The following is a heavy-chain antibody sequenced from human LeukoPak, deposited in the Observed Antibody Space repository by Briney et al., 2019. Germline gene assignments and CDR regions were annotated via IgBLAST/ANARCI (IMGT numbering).Heavy chain of an antibody. V-gene: IGHV4-34*01. Sequence: PSETLSLTCAVHGGSFSGYYWSWIRQPPGKGLEWIGEINHSGSTNYNPSLKSRVTISVDTSKNQFSLKLSSVTAADTAVYYCARAETNPRDTSGWYGNYFDYWGQGTLVTVSS. CDR3: ARAETNPRDTSGWYGNYFDY. D-gene: IGHD6-19*01. J-gene: IGHJ4*02. CDR2: INHSGST. CDR1: GGSFSGYY.